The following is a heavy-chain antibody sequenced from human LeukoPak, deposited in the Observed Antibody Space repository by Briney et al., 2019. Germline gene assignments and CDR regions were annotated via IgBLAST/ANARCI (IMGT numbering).Heavy chain of an antibody. CDR3: ARGLGHDSSGSHNFDY. D-gene: IGHD3-22*01. V-gene: IGHV1-69*04. Sequence: ASVKVSCKASGGTFSSYAISWGRQAPGQGLEWMGRIIAILGIANDAQKFQGRVTITADKSTSTAYMELSSMRSEATAVYYCARGLGHDSSGSHNFDYWGQGPLVTVSS. CDR2: IIAILGIA. J-gene: IGHJ4*02. CDR1: GGTFSSYA.